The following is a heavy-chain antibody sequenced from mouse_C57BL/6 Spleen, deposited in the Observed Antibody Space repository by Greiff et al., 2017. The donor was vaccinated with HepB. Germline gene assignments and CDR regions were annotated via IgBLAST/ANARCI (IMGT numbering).Heavy chain of an antibody. J-gene: IGHJ2*01. D-gene: IGHD1-1*01. CDR2: IDPSDSYT. CDR3: ARWTTVVFDY. Sequence: VQLQQPGAELVMPGASVKLSCKASGYTFTSYWMHWVKQRPGQGLEWIGEIDPSDSYTNYNQKFKGKSTLTVDKSSSTAYMQLSSLTSEDSAVYYCARWTTVVFDYWGQGTTLTVSS. V-gene: IGHV1-69*01. CDR1: GYTFTSYW.